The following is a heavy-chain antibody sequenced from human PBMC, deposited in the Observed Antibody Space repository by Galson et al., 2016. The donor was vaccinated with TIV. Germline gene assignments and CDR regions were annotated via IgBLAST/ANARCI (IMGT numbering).Heavy chain of an antibody. CDR1: GFTFSSSG. D-gene: IGHD4/OR15-4a*01. CDR2: IWYDGSQK. Sequence: SLRLSCAASGFTFSSSGMHWVRQAPGKGLEWVAVIWYDGSQKYYADSVKSRFIISRDRAKKTLYLQMNSLRVEDTAVYYCGRDLAWGANCVDQWGLGTRVTVTS. V-gene: IGHV3-33*01. CDR3: GRDLAWGANCVDQ. J-gene: IGHJ4*02.